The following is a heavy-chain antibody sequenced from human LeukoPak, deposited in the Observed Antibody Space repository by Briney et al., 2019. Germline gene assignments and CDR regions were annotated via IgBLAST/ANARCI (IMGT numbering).Heavy chain of an antibody. V-gene: IGHV3-7*01. J-gene: IGHJ4*02. D-gene: IGHD3-10*01. CDR1: GFTFSSYW. Sequence: HPGGSLRLSCAASGFTFSSYWMSWVRQAPGKGLEWVANIKKDGSEKYYVDSVKGRFTISRDNAKNSLYLQMNSLRAEDTAVYYCARPHRNYGSYYTKYYFDYWGQGTLVTVSS. CDR2: IKKDGSEK. CDR3: ARPHRNYGSYYTKYYFDY.